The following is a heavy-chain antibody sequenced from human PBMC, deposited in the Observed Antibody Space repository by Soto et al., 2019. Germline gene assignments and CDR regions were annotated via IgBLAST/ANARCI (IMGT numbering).Heavy chain of an antibody. Sequence: QLQLQESGPGLVKPSQTLSLTCTVSGGSISSSGYYWGWIRQPPGKGLAWIGSIYYSGDTYFYPSLRSRVTILVVTSKNQFSLKLRSVAAADTAMYYWVRGGRDYMQETYYFDYWGQGTLVTVSS. CDR3: VRGGRDYMQETYYFDY. D-gene: IGHD3-16*01. J-gene: IGHJ4*02. CDR1: GGSISSSGYY. V-gene: IGHV4-39*01. CDR2: IYYSGDT.